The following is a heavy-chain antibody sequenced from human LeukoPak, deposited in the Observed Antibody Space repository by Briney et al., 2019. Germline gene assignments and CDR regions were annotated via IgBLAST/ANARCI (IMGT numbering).Heavy chain of an antibody. V-gene: IGHV3-7*03. Sequence: GGSLRLSCAASGFTFSSYAMNWARQAPGKGLEWVASINHNGNVNYYVDSVEGRFTISRDNAKNSLYLQMSNLRAEDTAVYFCARGGGLDVWGQGATVTVSS. CDR3: ARGGGLDV. CDR1: GFTFSSYA. D-gene: IGHD3-16*01. J-gene: IGHJ6*02. CDR2: INHNGNVN.